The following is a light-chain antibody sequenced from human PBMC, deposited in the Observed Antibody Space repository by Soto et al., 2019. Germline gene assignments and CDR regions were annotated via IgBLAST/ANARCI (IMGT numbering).Light chain of an antibody. J-gene: IGKJ1*01. V-gene: IGKV3-20*01. Sequence: EIVLTQSPGTLSLSPGERATLSCRASQSVSSSVLAWYQQKPGQAPSLLIYGASSRATGIPDRFSGSGSGTEFTLSISGLEAEDFAVYYCQQYGSSPWTFGQGPKVEIK. CDR3: QQYGSSPWT. CDR1: QSVSSSV. CDR2: GAS.